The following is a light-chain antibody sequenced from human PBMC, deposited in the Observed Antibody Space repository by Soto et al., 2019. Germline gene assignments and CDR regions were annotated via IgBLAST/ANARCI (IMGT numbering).Light chain of an antibody. J-gene: IGLJ2*01. V-gene: IGLV2-8*01. Sequence: QSVLTQPPSASGSPGQSVTISCNGTSSDVGDFNYVSWYQQHPGKAPKLMIYEVRKRPSGVPDRFSGSKCGITASLTVSGLQAEYEADYHCGLYARRNSLRFRGGTKLTVL. CDR2: EVR. CDR1: SSDVGDFNY. CDR3: GLYARRNSLR.